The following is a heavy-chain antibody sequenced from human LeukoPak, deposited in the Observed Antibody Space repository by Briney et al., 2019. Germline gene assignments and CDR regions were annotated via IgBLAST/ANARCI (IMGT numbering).Heavy chain of an antibody. J-gene: IGHJ4*02. D-gene: IGHD3-22*01. Sequence: PGGSLRLSCAASGFTFSSYSMNWVSQAPGKGLEWVSSISSSSSYIYYADSVKGRFTISRDNAKNSLYLQMNSLRAEDTAVYYCAGHYYDSSGYHIPYFDYWGQGTLVTVSS. V-gene: IGHV3-21*01. CDR3: AGHYYDSSGYHIPYFDY. CDR2: ISSSSSYI. CDR1: GFTFSSYS.